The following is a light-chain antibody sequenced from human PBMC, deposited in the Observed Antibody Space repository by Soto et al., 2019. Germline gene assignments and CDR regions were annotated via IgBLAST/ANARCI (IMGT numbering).Light chain of an antibody. V-gene: IGKV3-15*01. CDR3: QQYNNWPQT. CDR1: QSVSSN. J-gene: IGKJ1*01. CDR2: GAS. Sequence: TLSVSPGERATLSCRASQSVSSNLAWYQQKPGQAPRLLIYGASTRATGIPARFSGSGSGTEFTLTISSLQSEDFAVYYCQQYNNWPQTFGQGTKVDIK.